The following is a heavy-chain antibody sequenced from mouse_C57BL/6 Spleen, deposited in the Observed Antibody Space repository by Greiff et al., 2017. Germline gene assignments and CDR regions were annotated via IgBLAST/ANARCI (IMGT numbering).Heavy chain of an antibody. D-gene: IGHD2-4*01. V-gene: IGHV1-80*01. CDR3: ARRDYDQGGYAMDY. CDR1: GYAFSSYW. CDR2: IYPGDGDT. Sequence: VKLMESGAELVKPGASVKISCKASGYAFSSYWMNWVKQRPGKGLEWIGQIYPGDGDTNYNGKFKGKATLTADKSSSTAYMQLSSLTSEDSAVYFCARRDYDQGGYAMDYWGQGTSVTVSS. J-gene: IGHJ4*01.